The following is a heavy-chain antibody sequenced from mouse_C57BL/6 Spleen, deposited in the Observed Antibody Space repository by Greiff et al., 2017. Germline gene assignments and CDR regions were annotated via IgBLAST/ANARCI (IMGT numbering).Heavy chain of an antibody. V-gene: IGHV1-82*01. Sequence: QVQLQQSGPELVKPGASVKISCKASGYAFSSSWMNWVKQRPGQGLEWIGRIYPGDGDTNYNGKFKGKATLTADKSSSTAYMQLSSLTSEDSAVYFCARFYCCNYDYWGQGTTLTVSS. CDR3: ARFYCCNYDY. J-gene: IGHJ2*01. D-gene: IGHD2-1*01. CDR1: GYAFSSSW. CDR2: IYPGDGDT.